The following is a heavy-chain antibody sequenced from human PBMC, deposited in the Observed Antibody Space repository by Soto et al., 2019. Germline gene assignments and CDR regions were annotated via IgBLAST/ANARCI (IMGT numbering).Heavy chain of an antibody. CDR3: AKREYYDSSGYYPL. J-gene: IGHJ4*02. Sequence: PRGSVSLSCATSGFTFSNYAMSLVRRAPGKGLEWVSGISGSGGSTYYADSVKGRLTISRDNSKNTLYLQMNSLRAEDTAVYYCAKREYYDSSGYYPLWGQGILVTVSS. CDR2: ISGSGGST. V-gene: IGHV3-23*01. CDR1: GFTFSNYA. D-gene: IGHD3-22*01.